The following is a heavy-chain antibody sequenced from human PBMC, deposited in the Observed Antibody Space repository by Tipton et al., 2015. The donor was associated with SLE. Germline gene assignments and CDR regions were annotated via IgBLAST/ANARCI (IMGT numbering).Heavy chain of an antibody. V-gene: IGHV3-11*04. Sequence: GLVKPSETLSLTCTVSGGSISSYYWSWIRQAPGKGLEWVSYISSSGSTIYYADSVKGRFTISRDNAKNSLYLQMNSLRAEDTAVYYCAREPGIAAGDDAFDIWGQGTMVTVSS. D-gene: IGHD6-13*01. J-gene: IGHJ3*02. CDR1: GGSISSYY. CDR3: AREPGIAAGDDAFDI. CDR2: ISSSGSTI.